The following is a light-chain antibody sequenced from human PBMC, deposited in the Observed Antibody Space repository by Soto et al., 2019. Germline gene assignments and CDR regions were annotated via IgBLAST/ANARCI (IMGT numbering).Light chain of an antibody. CDR2: GAS. J-gene: IGKJ5*01. V-gene: IGKV3-15*01. CDR1: QRVSGN. Sequence: EIVMTQSPATLSVSPGERAALSCRASQRVSGNLAWYQQTPGQAPRLLSYGASTRSTGIPARFSGSWFGTDHTLTINSLKYVDFAVYYCSQYNYRPPAFGQGTRLEIK. CDR3: SQYNYRPPA.